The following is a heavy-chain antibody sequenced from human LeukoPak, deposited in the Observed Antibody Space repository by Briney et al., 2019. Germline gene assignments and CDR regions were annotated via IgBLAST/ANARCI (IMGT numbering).Heavy chain of an antibody. D-gene: IGHD5-18*01. J-gene: IGHJ4*02. CDR1: GFTFSSYA. CDR3: ATGYSYYSY. V-gene: IGHV3-23*01. Sequence: HPGGSLRLSCAASGFTFSSYAMTWVRQAPGKGLEWVSSIRAGGDNTDYADSVKGRFTISRDNSKNTLFLQIDSLRAEDTAVYFCATGYSYYSYWGQGTLVTVSS. CDR2: IRAGGDNT.